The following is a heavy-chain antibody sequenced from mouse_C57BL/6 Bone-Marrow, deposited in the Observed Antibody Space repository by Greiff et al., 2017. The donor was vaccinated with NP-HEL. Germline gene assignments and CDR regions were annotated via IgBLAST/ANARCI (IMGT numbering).Heavy chain of an antibody. CDR2: IDPSASYT. CDR3: ASPTGTDWYFDV. D-gene: IGHD4-1*02. V-gene: IGHV1-50*01. CDR1: GYTFTSYW. J-gene: IGHJ1*03. Sequence: QVQLQQPGAELVKPGASVKLSCKASGYTFTSYWMQWVKQRPGQGLEWIGEIDPSASYTNYNQKFKGKATLTVDTSSSTAYMQLSSLTSEDSAVYYCASPTGTDWYFDVWGTGTTVTVSS.